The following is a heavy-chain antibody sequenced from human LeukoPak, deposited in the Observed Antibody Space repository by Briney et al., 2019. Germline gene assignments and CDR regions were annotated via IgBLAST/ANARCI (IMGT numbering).Heavy chain of an antibody. V-gene: IGHV3-53*01. J-gene: IGHJ4*02. CDR2: IYSGGST. CDR1: GFTDY. CDR3: AGVSFSSGWYRDY. D-gene: IGHD6-19*01. Sequence: PGGSLRLSCAASGFTDYMTWVRQAPGKGLEWGSVIYSGGSTYYAASVKGRFSVSRDNSKNTVYLQMNSLRAEDTAVYYCAGVSFSSGWYRDYWGQGTLVTVSS.